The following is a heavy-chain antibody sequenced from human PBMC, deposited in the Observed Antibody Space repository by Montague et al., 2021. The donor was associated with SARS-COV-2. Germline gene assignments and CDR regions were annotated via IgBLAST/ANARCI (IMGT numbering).Heavy chain of an antibody. J-gene: IGHJ5*01. CDR2: IYTSGST. D-gene: IGHD3-3*01. V-gene: IGHV4-61*02. CDR3: AREIGLVTIFGVVTIGGWFDP. CDR1: GGSISSGSYY. Sequence: TLSLTCTVSGGSISSGSYYWSWIRQPAGKGLEWIGRIYTSGSTNYNPSLKSRVTISVDTSKNQFSLKLSSVTAADTAVYYCAREIGLVTIFGVVTIGGWFDPWGQGTLVNVSS.